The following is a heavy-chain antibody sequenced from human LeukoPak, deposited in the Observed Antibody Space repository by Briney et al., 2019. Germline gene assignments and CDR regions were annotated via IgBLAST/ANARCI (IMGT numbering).Heavy chain of an antibody. J-gene: IGHJ4*02. CDR3: AKEYCSGGSCFHFDY. D-gene: IGHD2-15*01. CDR2: ISYDGSNK. V-gene: IGHV3-30*18. Sequence: PGGSLRLSCAASGFTFSSYAMHWVRQAPGKGLEWVAVISYDGSNKYYADSVKGRFTISRDNSKNTLYLQMNSLRAEDTAVYYCAKEYCSGGSCFHFDYWGQGTLVTVSS. CDR1: GFTFSSYA.